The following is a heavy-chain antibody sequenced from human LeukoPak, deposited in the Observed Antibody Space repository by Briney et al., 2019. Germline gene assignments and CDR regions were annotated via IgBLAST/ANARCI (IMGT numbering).Heavy chain of an antibody. CDR3: ARGADILTGYG. V-gene: IGHV4-39*07. Sequence: PSETLSLTCTVSGGSISSSSYYWGWIRQPPGKGLEWIGSIYYSGSTYYNPSLKSRVTISVDTSKNQFSLKLSPVTAADTAVYYCARGADILTGYGWGQGTLVTVSS. J-gene: IGHJ1*01. D-gene: IGHD3-9*01. CDR1: GGSISSSSYY. CDR2: IYYSGST.